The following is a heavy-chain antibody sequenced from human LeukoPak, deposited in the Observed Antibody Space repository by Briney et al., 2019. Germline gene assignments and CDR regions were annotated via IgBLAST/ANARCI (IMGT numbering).Heavy chain of an antibody. V-gene: IGHV1-18*01. J-gene: IGHJ4*02. Sequence: ASVTVSCKASGYTFTSYGISWVRQAPGQGLEWMGWISAYNGNTNYAQKFQGRVTMTTDTSTSTAYMELRSLRSDDTAVYYCARDSYYHDSSGYPDYWGQGTLVTVSS. CDR2: ISAYNGNT. CDR1: GYTFTSYG. D-gene: IGHD3-22*01. CDR3: ARDSYYHDSSGYPDY.